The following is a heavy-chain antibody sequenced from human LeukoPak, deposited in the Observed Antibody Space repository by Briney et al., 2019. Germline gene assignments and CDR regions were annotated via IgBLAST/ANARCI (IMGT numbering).Heavy chain of an antibody. CDR1: GDTFSSYA. D-gene: IGHD3-22*01. CDR3: ARVGVVEARTRGY. V-gene: IGHV1-69*05. CDR2: IIPIFGTA. J-gene: IGHJ4*02. Sequence: SVKVSCKASGDTFSSYAISWVRQAPGQGLEWMGGIIPIFGTAKYAQKLQGRVNMTRDMSTRTVYIELSSLRSEVTAVYYFARVGVVEARTRGYLGQATLVTDPS.